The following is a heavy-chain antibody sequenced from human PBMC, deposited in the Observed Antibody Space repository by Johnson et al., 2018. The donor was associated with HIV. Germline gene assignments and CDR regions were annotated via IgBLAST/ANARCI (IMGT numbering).Heavy chain of an antibody. CDR1: GFTFSSYG. J-gene: IGHJ3*02. D-gene: IGHD3-16*01. Sequence: QVQLVESGGGLVQPGGSLRLSCAASGFTFSSYGMHWVRQAPGKGLEWVAFIRYDGSNKYYVDSVKGRFTISRDNAKNSLYLQMNILRAEDTAVYFCAKEAYYVEAFDIWGQGTMVTVSS. CDR2: IRYDGSNK. CDR3: AKEAYYVEAFDI. V-gene: IGHV3-30*02.